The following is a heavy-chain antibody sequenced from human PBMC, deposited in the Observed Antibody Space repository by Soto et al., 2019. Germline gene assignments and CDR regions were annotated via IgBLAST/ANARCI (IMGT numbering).Heavy chain of an antibody. Sequence: QVQLVESGGGVVQPGRSLRLSCAASGFTFSSYAMHWVRQAPGKGLEWVAVISYDGSNKYYADSVKGRFTISRDNSKNTLYLHMNSLRAEDTAVYYCARDPIVGATCLDYWGQGTLVTVSS. J-gene: IGHJ4*02. CDR1: GFTFSSYA. V-gene: IGHV3-30-3*01. CDR3: ARDPIVGATCLDY. CDR2: ISYDGSNK. D-gene: IGHD1-26*01.